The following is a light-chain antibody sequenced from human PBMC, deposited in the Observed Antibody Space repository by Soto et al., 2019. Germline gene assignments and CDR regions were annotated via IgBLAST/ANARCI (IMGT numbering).Light chain of an antibody. CDR1: HSVTNY. CDR3: QHRSNCPIT. CDR2: DAS. Sequence: EIVLTQSPATLSLSPGERATLSCRASHSVTNYLAWYQQKPCQVPRLLIYDASNRATGIPARFSGSGSGTDFTLTTSSLDPEDFAVYYCQHRSNCPITFGQGTRLEIK. V-gene: IGKV3-11*01. J-gene: IGKJ5*01.